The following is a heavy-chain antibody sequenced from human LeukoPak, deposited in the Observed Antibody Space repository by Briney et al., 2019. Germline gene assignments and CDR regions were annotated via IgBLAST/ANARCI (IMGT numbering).Heavy chain of an antibody. V-gene: IGHV4-61*08. CDR3: ARDPGSGWYYFDY. J-gene: IGHJ4*02. CDR2: IYYSGST. D-gene: IGHD6-19*01. Sequence: SETLSLTRTVSGGSISSGGYYWSWIRQPPGKGLEWIGYIYYSGSTNYNPSLKSRVTISVDTSKNQFSLKLSSVTAADTAVYYCARDPGSGWYYFDYWGQGTLVTVSS. CDR1: GGSISSGGYY.